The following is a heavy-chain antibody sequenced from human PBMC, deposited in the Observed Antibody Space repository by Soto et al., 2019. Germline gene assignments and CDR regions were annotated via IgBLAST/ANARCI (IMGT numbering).Heavy chain of an antibody. Sequence: QVQLVESGGGLVKPGGSLRLSCAASGFTFNYYYMSWVRQAPGKGLEWVSYISIGGDTIHYADSVRGRFSISRDNAKNSLYLQMSSLRVADTAVYYCARNGYVAPFDYWGQGTLVTVSS. CDR2: ISIGGDTI. CDR1: GFTFNYYY. D-gene: IGHD3-16*01. CDR3: ARNGYVAPFDY. J-gene: IGHJ4*02. V-gene: IGHV3-11*01.